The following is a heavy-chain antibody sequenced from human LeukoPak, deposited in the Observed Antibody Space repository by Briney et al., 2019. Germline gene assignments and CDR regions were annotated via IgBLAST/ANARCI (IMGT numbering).Heavy chain of an antibody. CDR3: ARGPERTGVGTRYYYDMDV. V-gene: IGHV3-30-3*01. D-gene: IGHD2-8*01. CDR2: ISNDGSNK. J-gene: IGHJ6*02. CDR1: GFTFSSYA. Sequence: GGSLRLSCAASGFTFSSYAMHWVRQAPGKGLEWVAVISNDGSNKYYADSVKGRFTISRHNSKNTLYLQMNSLRAEDTAVYYCARGPERTGVGTRYYYDMDVWGQDTTVPVSS.